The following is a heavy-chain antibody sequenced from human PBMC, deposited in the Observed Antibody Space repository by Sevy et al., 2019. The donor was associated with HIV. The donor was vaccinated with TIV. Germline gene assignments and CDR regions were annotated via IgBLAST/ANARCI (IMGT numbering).Heavy chain of an antibody. V-gene: IGHV3-15*01. J-gene: IGHJ4*02. CDR2: IRSKTDGGTT. CDR1: GFTFSNVW. Sequence: GGSLRLSCAASGFTFSNVWMSWVRQAPGKGPEWVGRIRSKTDGGTTNYAAPVKGRFTISRDESKSTLYLQMSGLKTEDTAVYYCRVDPVHFLWGRGTLVTVSS. D-gene: IGHD6-6*01. CDR3: RVDPVHFL.